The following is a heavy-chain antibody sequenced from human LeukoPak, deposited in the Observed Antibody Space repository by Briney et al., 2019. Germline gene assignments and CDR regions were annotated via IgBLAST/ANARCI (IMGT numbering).Heavy chain of an antibody. D-gene: IGHD2-2*01. Sequence: ASVRVSCKASGYTFTGYYMHWVRQAPGQGLEWMGWINPNSGGTNYAQKFQGRVTMTRDTSISTAYMELSRLRSDDTAVYYCARGPSRIVVVIYWGQGTLVTVSS. J-gene: IGHJ4*02. CDR2: INPNSGGT. CDR3: ARGPSRIVVVIY. V-gene: IGHV1-2*02. CDR1: GYTFTGYY.